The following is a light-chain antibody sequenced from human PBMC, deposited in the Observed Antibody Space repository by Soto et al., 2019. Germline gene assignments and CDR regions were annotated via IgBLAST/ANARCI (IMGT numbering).Light chain of an antibody. CDR1: NSDVGAYNY. CDR3: LSYTITSVLV. J-gene: IGLJ3*02. V-gene: IGLV2-14*01. Sequence: QSALTQPASVSGSPGQSITISCTGTNSDVGAYNYVSWFQQHPGKAPKLIIFEVTNRPSGVSHRFSGSKSANTASLTISGLQTEDEADYYCLSYTITSVLVFGGGTKVTV. CDR2: EVT.